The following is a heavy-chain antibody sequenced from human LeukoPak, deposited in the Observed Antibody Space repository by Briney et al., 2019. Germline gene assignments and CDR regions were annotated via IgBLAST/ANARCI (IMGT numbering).Heavy chain of an antibody. D-gene: IGHD3-22*01. CDR2: IYCSGST. Sequence: PSETLSLTCTVSGGSISSSSYYWGWIRQPPGKGLEWIGSIYCSGSTYYNPSLKSRVTISVDTSKNQFSLKLSSVTAADTAVYYCARQYYYDSSGYYLDYWGQGTLVTVS. CDR1: GGSISSSSYY. CDR3: ARQYYYDSSGYYLDY. V-gene: IGHV4-39*01. J-gene: IGHJ4*02.